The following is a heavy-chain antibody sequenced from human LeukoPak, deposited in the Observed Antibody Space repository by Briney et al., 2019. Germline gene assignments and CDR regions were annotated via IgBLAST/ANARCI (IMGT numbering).Heavy chain of an antibody. D-gene: IGHD5-24*01. V-gene: IGHV3-74*01. CDR2: INADGSST. CDR3: ARVEMATISERNWFDP. CDR1: GFTFSSYW. Sequence: GGSLRLSCAASGFTFSSYWMHWVRQAPGKGLVWVSRINADGSSTSYADSVKGRFTISRDNSKNTLYLQMNSLRAEDTAVYYCARVEMATISERNWFDPWGQGTLVTVSS. J-gene: IGHJ5*02.